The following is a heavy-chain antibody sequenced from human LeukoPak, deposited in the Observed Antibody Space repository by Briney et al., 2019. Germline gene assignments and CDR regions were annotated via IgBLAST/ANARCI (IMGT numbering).Heavy chain of an antibody. D-gene: IGHD6-19*01. J-gene: IGHJ4*02. CDR3: AKPHWQVSSGWPY. CDR2: ISGSGGST. V-gene: IGHV3-23*01. CDR1: GFTFSSYG. Sequence: GGSLRLSCAASGFTFSSYGMSWVRQAPGKGLEWVSAISGSGGSTYYADSVKGRFTISRDNSKNTLYLQMNSLRAEDTAVYYCAKPHWQVSSGWPYWGQGTLVTVSS.